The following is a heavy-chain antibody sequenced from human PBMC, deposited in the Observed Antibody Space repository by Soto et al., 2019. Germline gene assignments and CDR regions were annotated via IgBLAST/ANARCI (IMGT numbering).Heavy chain of an antibody. D-gene: IGHD3-22*01. V-gene: IGHV3-43*02. CDR3: AKARFYFDSSPFDS. J-gene: IGHJ4*02. Sequence: EVQLVESGGGVVHPGWSLRLSCSASGFTIEDYAVHWVRQSLGKGPEWISLINADGSDTYYADSVKGRFTISRDNRKGSFYLQMNTLRLADTAIYYCAKARFYFDSSPFDSWGQGTLVTVTS. CDR1: GFTIEDYA. CDR2: INADGSDT.